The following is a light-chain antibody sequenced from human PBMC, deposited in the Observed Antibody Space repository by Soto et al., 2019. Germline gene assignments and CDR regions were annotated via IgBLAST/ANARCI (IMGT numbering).Light chain of an antibody. CDR3: SSSAGIYHYLV. CDR1: SSDIGGYNS. CDR2: EVN. J-gene: IGLJ3*02. Sequence: QSALTQPPSASGSPGQSVTISCTGTSSDIGGYNSVSWYQQHPGKAPRLMIYEVNKRPSGVPDRFSGSKSGYTASLTVSVLQTEDEAFYYCSSSAGIYHYLVFGGGTQRTFL. V-gene: IGLV2-8*01.